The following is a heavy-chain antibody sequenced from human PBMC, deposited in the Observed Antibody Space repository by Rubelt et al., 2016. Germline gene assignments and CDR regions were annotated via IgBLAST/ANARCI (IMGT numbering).Heavy chain of an antibody. J-gene: IGHJ6*03. D-gene: IGHD3-9*01. CDR1: GGSISRYY. CDR2: INNSGST. Sequence: QVQLQESGPGLVKPSETLSLTCTVSGGSISRYYWSWIRQPPGKGLAWIGEINNSGSTNFNPSLKSRGTISVDTSKNDFSLQLNSVTPEDTAVYYCARDLTGISDYYYYMDVWGKGTTVTVSS. V-gene: IGHV4-34*09. CDR3: ARDLTGISDYYYYMDV.